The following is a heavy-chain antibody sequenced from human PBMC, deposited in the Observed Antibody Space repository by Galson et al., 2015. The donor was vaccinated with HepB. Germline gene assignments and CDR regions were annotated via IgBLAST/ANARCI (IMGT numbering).Heavy chain of an antibody. D-gene: IGHD3-10*01. CDR1: GGSINNYY. V-gene: IGHV4-59*01. CDR2: IFYSGTT. J-gene: IGHJ3*02. Sequence: SETLSLTCTVSGGSINNYYWSWIRHPPGRGLECIGNIFYSGTTNYNPSFKSRVTISVDTSKHQFSLKLTFVTTADTAVYYCARASPLWCGTLHVPDAFHMWGQGTMV. CDR3: ARASPLWCGTLHVPDAFHM.